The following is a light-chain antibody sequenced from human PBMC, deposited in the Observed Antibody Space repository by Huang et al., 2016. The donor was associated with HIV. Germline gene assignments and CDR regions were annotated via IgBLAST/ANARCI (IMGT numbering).Light chain of an antibody. V-gene: IGKV3-15*01. CDR2: GAS. Sequence: EIVMTQSPATLSVSPGERATLSCRASQSVSSNLAWYQQKPGQAPRLLIYGASTRATTVAARFSGSGSWTEFTLIISSLQSEDSAIYYCQQYNNWPPYTFGQGTKLEI. CDR3: QQYNNWPPYT. J-gene: IGKJ2*01. CDR1: QSVSSN.